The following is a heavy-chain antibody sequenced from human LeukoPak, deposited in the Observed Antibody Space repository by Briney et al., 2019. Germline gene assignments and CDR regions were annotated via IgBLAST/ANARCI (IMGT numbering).Heavy chain of an antibody. CDR1: GFTVSSNY. D-gene: IGHD3-10*01. J-gene: IGHJ4*02. V-gene: IGHV3-53*01. CDR3: ARDSTQLTNYYGSGSVIDY. CDR2: IYSGGST. Sequence: GGSLRLSCAASGFTVSSNYMSWVRQAPGKGLEWVSVIYSGGSTYYADSVKGRFTISRDNSKNTLYLQMNSLRAEDTAVYYCARDSTQLTNYYGSGSVIDYWGQGTLVTVSS.